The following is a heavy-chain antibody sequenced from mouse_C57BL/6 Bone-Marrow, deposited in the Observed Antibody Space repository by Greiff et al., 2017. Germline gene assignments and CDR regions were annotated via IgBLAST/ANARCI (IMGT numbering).Heavy chain of an antibody. CDR3: ARRGTTVVAPYWYFDV. CDR1: GFTFSDYG. CDR2: LSNLAYSI. J-gene: IGHJ1*03. Sequence: EVKLVESGGGLVQPGGSLKLSCAASGFTFSDYGMAWVRQAPRKGPEWVAFLSNLAYSIYYADTVKGRFTLSRENAKNTLYLEMSSLRSEDTAMYYCARRGTTVVAPYWYFDVWGTGTTVTVSS. V-gene: IGHV5-15*04. D-gene: IGHD1-1*01.